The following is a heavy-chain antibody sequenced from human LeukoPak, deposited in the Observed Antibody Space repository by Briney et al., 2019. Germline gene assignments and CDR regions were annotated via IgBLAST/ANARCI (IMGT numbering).Heavy chain of an antibody. V-gene: IGHV4-59*01. D-gene: IGHD6-19*01. Sequence: PSETLSLTCTVSGGSISSYYWSWIRQPPGKGLEWIGYIYYSGSTNYNPSLKSRVTISVDTSRNQFSPKVSSVTAADTAVYYCARDRYSSGQFDYWGQGTLVTVSS. CDR1: GGSISSYY. CDR2: IYYSGST. CDR3: ARDRYSSGQFDY. J-gene: IGHJ4*02.